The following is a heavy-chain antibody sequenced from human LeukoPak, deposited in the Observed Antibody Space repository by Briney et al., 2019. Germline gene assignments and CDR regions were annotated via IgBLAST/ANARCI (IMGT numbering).Heavy chain of an antibody. CDR3: ARIVDFWSGSDYYYRDV. Sequence: ASVKVSCKASGYTFTSYDINWVRQATGQGLEWMGWMNPNSGNTGYAQKFQGRVTITRNTSISTAYMELSSLRSEDTAVYYCARIVDFWSGSDYYYRDVWGKGTTVTVSS. V-gene: IGHV1-8*03. D-gene: IGHD3-3*01. CDR1: GYTFTSYD. J-gene: IGHJ6*03. CDR2: MNPNSGNT.